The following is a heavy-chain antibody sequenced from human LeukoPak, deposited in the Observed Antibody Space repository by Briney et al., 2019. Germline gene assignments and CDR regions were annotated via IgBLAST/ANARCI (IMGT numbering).Heavy chain of an antibody. V-gene: IGHV1-46*01. Sequence: ASVKVSCKASGYTFTSYYMHWVLQAPGQGLEWMGIINPSGGSTSYAQKFQSRVTMTRDTSTSTVYMELSSLRSEDTAVYYCARDSHSGYDRWGQGTLVTVSS. D-gene: IGHD5-12*01. CDR3: ARDSHSGYDR. CDR2: INPSGGST. J-gene: IGHJ4*02. CDR1: GYTFTSYY.